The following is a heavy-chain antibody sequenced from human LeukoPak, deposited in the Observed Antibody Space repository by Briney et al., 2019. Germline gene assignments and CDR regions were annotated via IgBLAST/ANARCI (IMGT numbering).Heavy chain of an antibody. Sequence: PGGSLRLSCAPSGFTFNTYSMNWVRQAPAKGLEWVSSISSSSTYIYYADSVKGRFTISRDNAKNSLYLQMNSLRAEDTAVFYCARGVPGYSSSWYDLKFDPWGQGTLVTVSS. V-gene: IGHV3-21*01. D-gene: IGHD6-13*01. CDR2: ISSSSTYI. CDR3: ARGVPGYSSSWYDLKFDP. J-gene: IGHJ5*02. CDR1: GFTFNTYS.